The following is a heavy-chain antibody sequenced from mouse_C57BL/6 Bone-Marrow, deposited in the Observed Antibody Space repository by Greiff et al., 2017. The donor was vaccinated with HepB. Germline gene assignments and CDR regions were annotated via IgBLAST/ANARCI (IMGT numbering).Heavy chain of an antibody. CDR3: IRRRGGAMDY. CDR2: IDPENGDT. J-gene: IGHJ4*01. Sequence: EVQRVESGAELVRPGASVKLSCTASGFNIKDDYMHWVKQRPEQGLEWIGWIDPENGDTEYASKFQGKATITADTSSNTAYLQLSSLTSEDTAVYYCIRRRGGAMDYWGQGTSVTVSS. V-gene: IGHV14-4*01. CDR1: GFNIKDDY. D-gene: IGHD2-12*01.